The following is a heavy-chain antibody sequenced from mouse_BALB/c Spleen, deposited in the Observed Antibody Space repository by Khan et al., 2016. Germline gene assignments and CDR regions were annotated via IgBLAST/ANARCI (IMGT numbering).Heavy chain of an antibody. CDR1: GYSITSGYY. D-gene: IGHD1-1*01. Sequence: EVQLQESGPGLVKPSQSLSLTCSVTGYSITSGYYWNWIRQFPGNKLEWMGYISYDGSNNYNPSLKNRFSITRDTSRNQFFLKLNSVTTEDTATYYCARWDFGRRRYYFDYWGQGTTLTVSS. V-gene: IGHV3-6*02. CDR3: ARWDFGRRRYYFDY. CDR2: ISYDGSN. J-gene: IGHJ2*01.